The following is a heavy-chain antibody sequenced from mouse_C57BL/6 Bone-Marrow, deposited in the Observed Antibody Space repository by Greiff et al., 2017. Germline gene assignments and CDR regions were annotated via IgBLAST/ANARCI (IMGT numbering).Heavy chain of an antibody. Sequence: QVQLQQSGAELVRPGASVTLSCKASGYTFTDYEMHWVKQTPVHGLEWIGAIDPETGGTAYNQKFKGKAILTADKSSSTAYMELRSLTSEDSAVYYCTNAYYSNYRFAYWGQGTLVTVSA. D-gene: IGHD2-5*01. CDR2: IDPETGGT. V-gene: IGHV1-15*01. CDR1: GYTFTDYE. CDR3: TNAYYSNYRFAY. J-gene: IGHJ3*01.